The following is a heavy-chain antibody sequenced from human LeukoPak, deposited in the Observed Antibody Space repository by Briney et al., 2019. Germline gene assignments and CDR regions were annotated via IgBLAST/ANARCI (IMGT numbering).Heavy chain of an antibody. Sequence: SETLSLTCTVSGGSISSSSYYWGWIRQPPGKGLEWIGSIYYSGSTYYNPSLKSRVTISVDTSKNQFSLKLSSVTAADTAVYYCARDPWALYSSGLRWGQGTLVTVSS. V-gene: IGHV4-39*07. CDR3: ARDPWALYSSGLR. CDR1: GGSISSSSYY. CDR2: IYYSGST. J-gene: IGHJ4*02. D-gene: IGHD6-19*01.